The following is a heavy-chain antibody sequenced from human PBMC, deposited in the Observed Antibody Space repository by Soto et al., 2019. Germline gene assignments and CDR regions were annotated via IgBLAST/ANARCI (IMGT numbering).Heavy chain of an antibody. V-gene: IGHV3-23*01. J-gene: IGHJ6*02. CDR3: AKGGPYYDILTGYYTKRYYYGMDV. CDR1: GFTFSSYA. CDR2: ISGSGGST. Sequence: GGSLRLSCAASGFTFSSYAMSWVRQAPGKGLEWVSAISGSGGSTYYADSVKGRFTISRDNSKNTLYLQMNSLRAEDTAAYYCAKGGPYYDILTGYYTKRYYYGMDVWGQGTTVTVSS. D-gene: IGHD3-9*01.